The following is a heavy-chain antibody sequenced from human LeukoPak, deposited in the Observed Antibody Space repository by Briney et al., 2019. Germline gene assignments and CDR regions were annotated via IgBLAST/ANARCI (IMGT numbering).Heavy chain of an antibody. D-gene: IGHD3-10*01. CDR1: GYTFTSYG. V-gene: IGHV1-69*13. Sequence: SVKVSCKTSGYTFTSYGISWVRQAPGQGLEWMGGIIPIFGTANYAQKFQGRVTITADESTSTAYMELSSLRSEDTAVYYCARGSPWGDDYWGQGTLVTVSS. J-gene: IGHJ4*02. CDR3: ARGSPWGDDY. CDR2: IIPIFGTA.